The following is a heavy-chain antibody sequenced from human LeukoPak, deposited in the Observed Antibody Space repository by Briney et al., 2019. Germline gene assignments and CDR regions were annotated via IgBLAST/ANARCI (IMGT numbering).Heavy chain of an antibody. D-gene: IGHD5-12*01. Sequence: SETLSLTCTVSGGSISSYYWSWIRQPPGKGLEWIGYIYYSGSTNYNPSLKSRVTISVDTSKNRFSLKLSSVTAADAGVYHCARRHLEGYNAYGLFDYWGQGTLVTVSS. CDR3: ARRHLEGYNAYGLFDY. V-gene: IGHV4-59*01. CDR1: GGSISSYY. J-gene: IGHJ4*02. CDR2: IYYSGST.